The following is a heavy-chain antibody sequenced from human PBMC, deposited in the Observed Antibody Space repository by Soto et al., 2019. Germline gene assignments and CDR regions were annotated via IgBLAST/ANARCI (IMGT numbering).Heavy chain of an antibody. Sequence: QVQLVQSGAEVKKPGSSVKVSCKASGCTFSSYAISWVRQAPGQGLEWLGGIIPIFGTATYAQKFQCRVTITGDDSTSTASMEMSSLRSEDTAVYYCARHVPAAGYYYGMDGWGQGTTVTVSS. CDR1: GCTFSSYA. D-gene: IGHD2-2*01. CDR3: ARHVPAAGYYYGMDG. CDR2: IIPIFGTA. V-gene: IGHV1-69*12. J-gene: IGHJ6*02.